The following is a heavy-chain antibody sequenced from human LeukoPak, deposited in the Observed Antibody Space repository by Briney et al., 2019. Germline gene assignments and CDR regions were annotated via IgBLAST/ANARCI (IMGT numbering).Heavy chain of an antibody. J-gene: IGHJ3*02. D-gene: IGHD3-3*01. CDR2: NYYSGST. Sequence: PSQTLSLTCTVSGGSISSGDYYWSWIRQPPGKGLEWIGYNYYSGSTYYNPSLKSRVTISVDTSKNQFSLKLSSVTAADTAVYYCARDITIFGGYSAQGPIWGQGTMVTVSS. CDR1: GGSISSGDYY. CDR3: ARDITIFGGYSAQGPI. V-gene: IGHV4-30-4*08.